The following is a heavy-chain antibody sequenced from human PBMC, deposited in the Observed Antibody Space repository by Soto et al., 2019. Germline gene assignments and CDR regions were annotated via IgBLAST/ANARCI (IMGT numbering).Heavy chain of an antibody. CDR1: GYIFTNYY. V-gene: IGHV1-46*01. D-gene: IGHD6-13*01. CDR2: INPLPTSGST. CDR3: ARDLAAAAY. J-gene: IGHJ4*02. Sequence: ASVKVSCKASGYIFTNYYIHWVRQAPGQGLEWMAIINPLPTSGSTNYAQRFQGRVTVTRYTSTSTVYLELSSLRSDDTAVYYCARDLAAAAYWGQGTLVTVSS.